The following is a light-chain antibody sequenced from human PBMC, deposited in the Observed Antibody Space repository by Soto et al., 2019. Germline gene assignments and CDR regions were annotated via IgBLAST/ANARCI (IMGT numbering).Light chain of an antibody. CDR2: EVS. Sequence: QSVLTQHASVSGSPGQSITISCTGTSSDVGGYNYVSWYQQHPGKAPKLMIYEVSNRPSGVSSRFSGSKSGNTASLTISGLQAEDEADYYCSSYRSSSSFVFGTGTKLTVL. CDR3: SSYRSSSSFV. CDR1: SSDVGGYNY. J-gene: IGLJ1*01. V-gene: IGLV2-14*01.